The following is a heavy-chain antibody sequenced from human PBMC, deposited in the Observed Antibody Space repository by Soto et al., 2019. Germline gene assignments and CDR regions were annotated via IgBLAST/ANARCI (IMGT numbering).Heavy chain of an antibody. CDR3: ARVRGAAGTEWFDP. CDR1: GGSISNSSYQ. Sequence: SETLSLTCTVSGGSISNSSYQWGWIRQPPGKGLQWIGSVSYSGSTYYNPSLESRLTLSVDTSKTQFSLKLSSVTAADTAVYYCARVRGAAGTEWFDPWGQGTLVTVPQ. J-gene: IGHJ5*02. V-gene: IGHV4-39*07. D-gene: IGHD6-13*01. CDR2: VSYSGST.